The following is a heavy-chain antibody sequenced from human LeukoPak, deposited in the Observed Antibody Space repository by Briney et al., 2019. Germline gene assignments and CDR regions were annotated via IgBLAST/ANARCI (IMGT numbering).Heavy chain of an antibody. Sequence: ASAKVSCKASGYTFTGYYIHWVRQAPGQGLEWMGWINPNSGGTNYAQKFQDWVTMTRDTSISTAYMELSRLRSDDTAIYYCAREGSPYCSGGSCYRDYFDHWGQGTLVTVSS. CDR3: AREGSPYCSGGSCYRDYFDH. D-gene: IGHD2-15*01. V-gene: IGHV1-2*04. J-gene: IGHJ4*02. CDR2: INPNSGGT. CDR1: GYTFTGYY.